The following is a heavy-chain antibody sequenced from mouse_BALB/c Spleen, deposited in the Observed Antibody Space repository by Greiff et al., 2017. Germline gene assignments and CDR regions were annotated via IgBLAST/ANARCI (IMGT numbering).Heavy chain of an antibody. V-gene: IGHV14-3*02. J-gene: IGHJ3*01. CDR3: ARDGYYWFAY. Sequence: EVQRVESGAELVKPGASVKLSCTASGFNIKDTYMHWVKQRPEQGLEWIGRIDPANGNTKYDPKFQGKATITADTSSNTAYLQLSSLTSEDTAVYYCARDGYYWFAYWGQGTLVTVSA. D-gene: IGHD2-3*01. CDR2: IDPANGNT. CDR1: GFNIKDTY.